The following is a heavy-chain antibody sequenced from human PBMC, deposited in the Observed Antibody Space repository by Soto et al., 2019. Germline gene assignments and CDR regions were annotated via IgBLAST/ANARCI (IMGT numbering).Heavy chain of an antibody. J-gene: IGHJ4*02. CDR3: VKEGKMGVEGFDF. CDR1: GDTFSSNA. CDR2: VRGDFVTT. D-gene: IGHD1-26*01. V-gene: IGHV3-23*01. Sequence: GWSLRLSCVDSGDTFSSNAMSWVRQAPGEGLEWVSGVRGDFVTTPYADSVKGRFTISRDNSKNTLYLQMNSLRAEDTAIYYCVKEGKMGVEGFDFWGQGTLVTVSS.